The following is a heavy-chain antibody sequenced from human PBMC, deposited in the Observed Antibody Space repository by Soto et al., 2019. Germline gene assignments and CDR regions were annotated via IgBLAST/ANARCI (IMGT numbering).Heavy chain of an antibody. V-gene: IGHV3-30*18. CDR3: VKDRFVVGVIDY. J-gene: IGHJ4*02. CDR1: GITFSSYG. CDR2: ISYDGSNK. D-gene: IGHD3-16*01. Sequence: QVQLVESGGGVVQPGRSLRLSCAASGITFSSYGMHWVRQAPGKGLEWVAVISYDGSNKYYADSVKGRFTISRDNSKNTLYLHMNSLRAEDTAVYYCVKDRFVVGVIDYWGQGILVTVSS.